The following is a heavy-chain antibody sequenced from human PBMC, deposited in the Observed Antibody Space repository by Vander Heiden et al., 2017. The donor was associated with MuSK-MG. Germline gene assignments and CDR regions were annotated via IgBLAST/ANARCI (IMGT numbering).Heavy chain of an antibody. D-gene: IGHD1-26*01. CDR2: ISSSNSYI. CDR3: ARSLSGLWYFDL. V-gene: IGHV3-21*01. Sequence: EVQLVESGGGLVKPGGSLRLSCAAPGFTFSSYSMTWVRQAPGKGLEWVSSISSSNSYIYYADSVKGRFTISRDNAKNSLYLQMNSLRAEDTAVYYCARSLSGLWYFDLWGRGTLVTVSS. J-gene: IGHJ2*01. CDR1: GFTFSSYS.